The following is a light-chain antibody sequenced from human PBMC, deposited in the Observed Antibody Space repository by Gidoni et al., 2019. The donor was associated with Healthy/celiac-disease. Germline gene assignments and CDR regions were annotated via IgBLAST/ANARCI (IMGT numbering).Light chain of an antibody. J-gene: IGKJ1*01. Sequence: DIQLTQSPSSLSASVGERVTITCQASQDISNYLNWYQQKPGKAPKLLIYDASNLETGVTSRFSGSGSGTDFTFTISSLQPEDFATYYCQQYDNLPRTFGQGTKVEIK. V-gene: IGKV1-33*01. CDR1: QDISNY. CDR2: DAS. CDR3: QQYDNLPRT.